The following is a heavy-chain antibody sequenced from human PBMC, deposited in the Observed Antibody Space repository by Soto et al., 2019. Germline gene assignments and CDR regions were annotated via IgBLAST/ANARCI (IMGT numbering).Heavy chain of an antibody. CDR1: GFTFSTYA. CDR2: ISGSADAT. CDR3: AKGGDGYCSTTSCLFHFDY. J-gene: IGHJ4*02. Sequence: EVQLLESGGGLVQTGGSLRLSCAASGFTFSTYAMRWVRQAPGKGLEWVSTISGSADATFYADSVNGRFAIFRDNSRTMFYLQMNSLRAEDTAVYYCAKGGDGYCSTTSCLFHFDYWGPGTLATVSS. V-gene: IGHV3-23*01. D-gene: IGHD2-2*01.